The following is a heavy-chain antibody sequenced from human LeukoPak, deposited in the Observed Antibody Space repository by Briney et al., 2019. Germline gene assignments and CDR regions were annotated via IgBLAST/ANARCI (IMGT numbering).Heavy chain of an antibody. V-gene: IGHV4-30-4*01. CDR3: ARVQLGDGYNLFGY. Sequence: PSETLSLTCTVSGGSISSYYWSWIRQPPGKGLEWIGYIYYSGSTYYNPSLKSRVTISVDTSKNQFSLKLSSVTAADTAVYYCARVQLGDGYNLFGYWGQGTLVTVSS. D-gene: IGHD5-24*01. J-gene: IGHJ4*02. CDR2: IYYSGST. CDR1: GGSISSYY.